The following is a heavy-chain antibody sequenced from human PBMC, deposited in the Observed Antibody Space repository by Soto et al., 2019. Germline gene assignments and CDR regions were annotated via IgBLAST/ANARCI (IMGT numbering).Heavy chain of an antibody. Sequence: QVQLVESGGGVVQPGRSLRLSCAASGFAFSSYGMHWVRQTPGKGLEWVALIWYDGSNKYYADSVKGRFTISRANSKNTLYLQMHSLRAEDTAVYFCARSPPGVAGRYYFDFWGQGTLVTVSS. D-gene: IGHD6-6*01. V-gene: IGHV3-33*01. CDR3: ARSPPGVAGRYYFDF. CDR1: GFAFSSYG. CDR2: IWYDGSNK. J-gene: IGHJ4*02.